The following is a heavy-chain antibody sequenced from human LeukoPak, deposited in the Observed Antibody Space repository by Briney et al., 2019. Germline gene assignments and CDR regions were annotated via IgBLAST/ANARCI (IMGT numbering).Heavy chain of an antibody. D-gene: IGHD1-26*01. Sequence: GGSLRLSCAASGFTFSTYNMNWVRQAPGKGLEWVSSTTSSSSYTFYADSVKGRFTISRDNAKSSLYLQMNSLRAEDTAIYYCARDPYNGNYGDSYYYYMDVWGKGTTVTISS. CDR2: TTSSSSYT. CDR3: ARDPYNGNYGDSYYYYMDV. V-gene: IGHV3-21*01. CDR1: GFTFSTYN. J-gene: IGHJ6*03.